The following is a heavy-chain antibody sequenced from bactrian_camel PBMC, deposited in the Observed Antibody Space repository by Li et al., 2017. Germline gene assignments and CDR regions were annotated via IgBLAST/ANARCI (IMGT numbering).Heavy chain of an antibody. CDR2: IRRDGDD. CDR3: ARRMVKTMACQGY. V-gene: IGHV3S57*01. CDR1: GYTSSRHC. Sequence: HVQLVESGGGSVQAGGSLRLSCTHSGYTSSRHCMGWFRQAPGKAREGIAGIRRDGDDYYVDSVKGRFTMSREGTTNTIYLRMSSLTPEDTAMYYCARRMVKTMACQGYWGRGTQVTVS. D-gene: IGHD3*01. J-gene: IGHJ4*01.